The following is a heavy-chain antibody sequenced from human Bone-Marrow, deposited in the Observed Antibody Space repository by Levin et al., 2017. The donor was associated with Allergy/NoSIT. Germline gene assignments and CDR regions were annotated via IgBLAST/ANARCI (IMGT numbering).Heavy chain of an antibody. CDR3: AHRRTGGVRSCSSTSCYTRGPAFDI. V-gene: IGHV2-5*01. D-gene: IGHD2-2*02. CDR1: GFSLSTSGVG. J-gene: IGHJ3*02. CDR2: IYWNDDK. Sequence: SGPTLVKPTQTLTLTCTFSGFSLSTSGVGVGWIRQPPGKALEWLALIYWNDDKRYSPSLKSRLTITKDTSKNQVVLTMTNMDPVDTATYYCAHRRTGGVRSCSSTSCYTRGPAFDIWGQGTMVTVSS.